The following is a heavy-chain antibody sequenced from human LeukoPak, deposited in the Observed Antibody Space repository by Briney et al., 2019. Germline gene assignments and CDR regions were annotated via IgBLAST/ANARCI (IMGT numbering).Heavy chain of an antibody. CDR3: AHRRAGAWAFDI. J-gene: IGHJ3*02. V-gene: IGHV2-5*02. CDR2: IYWDDDK. CDR1: GFSFSTTGVG. Sequence: ESGPALVKPTQTLTLTCTFSGFSFSTTGVGVGWIRQPPGKALEWLALIYWDDDKRYSPSLRSRLTVTEDTSKNQVVLTMTNMDPIDTGTYYCAHRRAGAWAFDIWGQGTMVTVS. D-gene: IGHD1-26*01.